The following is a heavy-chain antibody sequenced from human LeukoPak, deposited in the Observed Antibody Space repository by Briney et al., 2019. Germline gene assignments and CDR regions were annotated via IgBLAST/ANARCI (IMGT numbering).Heavy chain of an antibody. CDR1: GFSFRDNW. Sequence: GGSLRLSCAASGFSFRDNWMSCVCQAPGKGLEWVANIMQDGSEKYYVDSVKGRFTISRDNAKNSVYLQMNSLRAEDTAVYYCATYFDWGQGTLVTVSS. CDR2: IMQDGSEK. V-gene: IGHV3-7*05. CDR3: ATYFD. D-gene: IGHD2-21*01. J-gene: IGHJ4*02.